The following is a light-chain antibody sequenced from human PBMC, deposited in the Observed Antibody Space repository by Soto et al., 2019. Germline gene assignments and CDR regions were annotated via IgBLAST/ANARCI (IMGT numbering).Light chain of an antibody. CDR1: YIETKG. V-gene: IGLV3-21*02. CDR3: QVWDSSSDHYV. CDR2: DDS. J-gene: IGLJ1*01. Sequence: SYELTQPPSVSVAPGQTASVSCGGDYIETKGVHWYQQKPGQAPVLVVYDDSARPSGIPERFSGSTSGNTATLTISRVEAGDEADYYCQVWDSSSDHYVFATGTNVTVL.